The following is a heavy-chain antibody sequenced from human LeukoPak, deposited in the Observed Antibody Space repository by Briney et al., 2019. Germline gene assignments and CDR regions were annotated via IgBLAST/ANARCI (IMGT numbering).Heavy chain of an antibody. V-gene: IGHV1-2*02. CDR3: STEHKYCTSSTCGDY. Sequence: ASVKVSCKASGYTFAAFWIHWVRQAPGQGLEWMGYVNPTTGDTYYAQNFQGRVTMTRDTSINTAYMEPSSLRSDDTAVYYCSTEHKYCTSSTCGDYWGQGTLVTVSS. J-gene: IGHJ4*02. D-gene: IGHD2-8*01. CDR1: GYTFAAFW. CDR2: VNPTTGDT.